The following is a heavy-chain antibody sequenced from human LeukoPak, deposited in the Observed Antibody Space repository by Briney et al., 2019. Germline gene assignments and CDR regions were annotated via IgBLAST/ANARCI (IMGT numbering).Heavy chain of an antibody. CDR1: GYSFIDHH. CDR2: IHPNGRDT. D-gene: IGHD3-10*01. V-gene: IGHV1-2*02. CDR3: SGHYGPGPV. J-gene: IGHJ4*02. Sequence: ASVKVSCKASGYSFIDHHILWVRQAPGQGLEWMGWIHPNGRDTKYAQKFQGRMTMTTDTSITTAYMELNRVTSDDTAIYYCSGHYGPGPVWGQGTLVTASS.